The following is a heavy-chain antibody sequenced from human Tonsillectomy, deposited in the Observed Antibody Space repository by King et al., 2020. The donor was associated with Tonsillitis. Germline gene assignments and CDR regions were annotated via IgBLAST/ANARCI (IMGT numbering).Heavy chain of an antibody. CDR1: GGSISSGGYY. J-gene: IGHJ3*02. CDR2: IYYSGST. Sequence: QMQLQESGPGLVKPSQTLSLTCTVSGGSISSGGYYWSWIRQHPGKGLEWIGYIYYSGSTYYSPSLKSRITMSVDTSKNQFSLKLSSVTAADTAVYYCARGDYYDSSGYIHDAFDIWGQGTMVTVSS. D-gene: IGHD3-22*01. CDR3: ARGDYYDSSGYIHDAFDI. V-gene: IGHV4-31*03.